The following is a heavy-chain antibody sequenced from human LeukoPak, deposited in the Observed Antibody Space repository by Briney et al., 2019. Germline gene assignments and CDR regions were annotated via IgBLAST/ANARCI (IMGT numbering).Heavy chain of an antibody. D-gene: IGHD3-10*01. V-gene: IGHV4-39*01. CDR3: ARHYHYGSGSFMPFHI. Sequence: SETLSLTCTVSSGSISSSTYYWGWIRQPPGKGLEWIGSIYFSGNTFSNPSLKSRVTISVDTSKNQISLKLSSVTAADTAVYYCARHYHYGSGSFMPFHIWGQGTMVTVSS. CDR1: SGSISSSTYY. J-gene: IGHJ3*02. CDR2: IYFSGNT.